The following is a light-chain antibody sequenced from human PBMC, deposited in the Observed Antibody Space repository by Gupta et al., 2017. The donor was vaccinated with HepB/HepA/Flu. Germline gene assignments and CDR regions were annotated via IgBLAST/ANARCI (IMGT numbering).Light chain of an antibody. V-gene: IGLV2-23*01. CDR1: SADTGRSNS. J-gene: IGLJ1*01. CDR2: DGP. Sequence: QSALTHPPSASLSPGQSITVSCTGSSADTGRSNSVSRYQQYPGKAPKYVLCDGPNRPSGVSDRFSGAKSGNTASLTISGLQAEDEADYYCCSHAATNFFGSGTHVTVL. CDR3: CSHAATNF.